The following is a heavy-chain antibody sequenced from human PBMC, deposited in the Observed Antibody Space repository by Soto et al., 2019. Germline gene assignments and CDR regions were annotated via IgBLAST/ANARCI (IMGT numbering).Heavy chain of an antibody. Sequence: PTQTLSLTCTICWDSVSINSAAWNLIRRSPSRGLEWLGRTYYRSKWYNYYAVSVKSRITIIPDTSKNKFSLQLNSVTPEDEAVYSCVRGGGAGRHQDWGLGTLVHVSS. V-gene: IGHV6-1*01. J-gene: IGHJ1*01. CDR3: VRGGGAGRHQD. D-gene: IGHD1-26*01. CDR1: WDSVSINSAA. CDR2: TYYRSKWYN.